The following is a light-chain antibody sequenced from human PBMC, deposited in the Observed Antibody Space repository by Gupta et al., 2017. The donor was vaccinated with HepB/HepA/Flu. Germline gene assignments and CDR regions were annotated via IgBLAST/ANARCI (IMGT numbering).Light chain of an antibody. Sequence: DIQMTQSPSSLSASVGDRVTITCRASHSISNSLNWYQQKPGKAPKVLIYVASRLQSGVPSRFSGSCSGTDFTLTISRQQPEDLANYCWQHSDITPWTFGQGTKVEIK. CDR3: QHSDITPWT. CDR1: HSISNS. V-gene: IGKV1-39*01. J-gene: IGKJ1*01. CDR2: VAS.